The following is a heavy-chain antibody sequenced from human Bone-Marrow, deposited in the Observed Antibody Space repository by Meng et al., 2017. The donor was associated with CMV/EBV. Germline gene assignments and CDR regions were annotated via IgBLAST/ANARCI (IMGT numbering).Heavy chain of an antibody. CDR2: IIPILGIA. Sequence: SVKVSCKASGGTFSSYTISWVRQAPGQGLEWMGRIIPILGIANYAQKFQGRVTITADKSTSPAYMELSSVRSEDTAVYYCERDRQIGVVPAANIYYYYGMDVWGQGTTVTVSS. J-gene: IGHJ6*02. CDR3: ERDRQIGVVPAANIYYYYGMDV. V-gene: IGHV1-69*04. D-gene: IGHD2-2*01. CDR1: GGTFSSYT.